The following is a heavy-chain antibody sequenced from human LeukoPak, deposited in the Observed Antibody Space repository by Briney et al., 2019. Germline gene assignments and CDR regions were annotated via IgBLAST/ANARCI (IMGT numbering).Heavy chain of an antibody. CDR1: GFIFSSYA. J-gene: IGHJ4*02. Sequence: GGSLRLSCVGSGFIFSSYAMSWVRQAPGKGLEWVSVISGSGGTIYYADSVKGRFSISRDNFKNMLHLQMNSLRAEDTAVYYCAKDGQGYYDSSGYSSRRGLDYWGQGTLVTVSS. D-gene: IGHD3-22*01. CDR2: ISGSGGTI. CDR3: AKDGQGYYDSSGYSSRRGLDY. V-gene: IGHV3-23*01.